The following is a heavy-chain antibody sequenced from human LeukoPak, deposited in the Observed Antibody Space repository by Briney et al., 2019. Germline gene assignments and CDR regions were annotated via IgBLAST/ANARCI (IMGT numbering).Heavy chain of an antibody. V-gene: IGHV3-74*01. J-gene: IGHJ3*02. CDR3: ARSGRGGAFDM. CDR2: IYSDGGRT. Sequence: GGSLRLSCAGSGFTLNTYWMHWVRQGPGKGLVWVSRIYSDGGRTNYADSVKGRFTISGDTAKNTLYLQMISLRAEDTAVYYCARSGRGGAFDMWGQGTMVTVSS. D-gene: IGHD1-26*01. CDR1: GFTLNTYW.